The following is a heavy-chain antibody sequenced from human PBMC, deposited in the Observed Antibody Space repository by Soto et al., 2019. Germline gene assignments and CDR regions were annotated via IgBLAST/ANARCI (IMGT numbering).Heavy chain of an antibody. Sequence: QVQLQESGPGLVKTSQTLSLTCSVSGTSTSTAGYYWNWIRQHPGKGLEWIVYIDYSGSTYNNPSLKSRVITSVDTSKNQFSLQLTSVTAADTAVYYCARGRRGYNYGYDYWGQGIVVTVSS. V-gene: IGHV4-31*03. CDR3: ARGRRGYNYGYDY. D-gene: IGHD5-18*01. CDR1: GTSTSTAGYY. CDR2: IDYSGST. J-gene: IGHJ4*02.